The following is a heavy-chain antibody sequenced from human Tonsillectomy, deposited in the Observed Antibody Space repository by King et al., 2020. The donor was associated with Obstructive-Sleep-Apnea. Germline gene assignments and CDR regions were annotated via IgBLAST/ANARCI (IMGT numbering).Heavy chain of an antibody. Sequence: LVESGGGLVQPGGSLRLSCAASGFTFSSYAMSWVRQAPGKGLEWVSAISGSGGSTYYADSVKGRFTISRDNSKNTLYLQMNSLRAEDTAVYYCAKVRGYCSSTSCYLDAFDIWGQGTMVTVSS. CDR2: ISGSGGST. D-gene: IGHD2-2*01. CDR3: AKVRGYCSSTSCYLDAFDI. V-gene: IGHV3-23*04. CDR1: GFTFSSYA. J-gene: IGHJ3*02.